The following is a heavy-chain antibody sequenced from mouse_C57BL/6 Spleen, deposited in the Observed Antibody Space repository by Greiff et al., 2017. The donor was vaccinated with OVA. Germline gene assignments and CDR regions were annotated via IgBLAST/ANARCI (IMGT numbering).Heavy chain of an antibody. V-gene: IGHV5-4*03. J-gene: IGHJ1*03. D-gene: IGHD1-1*01. CDR2: ISDGGSYT. Sequence: EVKLEESGGGLVKPGGSLKLSCAASGFTFSSYAMSWVRQTPEKRLEWVATISDGGSYTYYPDNVKGRFTISRDNAKNNLYLQMSHLKSEDTAMYYCARALYYYGSSDWYFDVWGTGTTVTVSS. CDR3: ARALYYYGSSDWYFDV. CDR1: GFTFSSYA.